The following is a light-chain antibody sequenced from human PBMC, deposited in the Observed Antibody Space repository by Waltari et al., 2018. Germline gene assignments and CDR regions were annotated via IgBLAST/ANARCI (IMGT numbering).Light chain of an antibody. CDR3: QHYVRLPAT. Sequence: EIVLTHSPGTLSLSPGERATLSCRASQRVSRTLAWYQQKPGQAPKLLIDGASIRATGIPDRFTGSGSGTDFSLTISSLEPEDFAIYFCQHYVRLPATFGQGTKVEIK. CDR2: GAS. V-gene: IGKV3-20*01. CDR1: QRVSRT. J-gene: IGKJ1*01.